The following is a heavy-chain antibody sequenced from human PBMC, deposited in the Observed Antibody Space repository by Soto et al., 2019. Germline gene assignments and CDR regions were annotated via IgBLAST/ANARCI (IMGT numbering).Heavy chain of an antibody. Sequence: GGSLRLSCVASGFTFDHHGIHWVRQAPGKGLEWVSLITWDGVTTYYADSVKGRFTISRDNSKNSVFLQMNSLTADDTAVYYCARAVEYCSGGSCYRNFDYWGQGTLVTVSS. J-gene: IGHJ4*02. CDR2: ITWDGVTT. CDR1: GFTFDHHG. CDR3: ARAVEYCSGGSCYRNFDY. D-gene: IGHD2-15*01. V-gene: IGHV3-43D*04.